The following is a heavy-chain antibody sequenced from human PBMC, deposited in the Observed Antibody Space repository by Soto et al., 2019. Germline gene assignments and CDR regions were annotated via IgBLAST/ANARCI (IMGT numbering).Heavy chain of an antibody. V-gene: IGHV1-46*01. CDR1: GYTFTSYD. CDR3: ARGRRPSYYDSSGYHDACDY. Sequence: ASVKVSCKASGYTFTSYDINWVRLATGQGLEWMGIINPSGGSTSYAQKFQGRVTMTRDTSTSTVYMELSSLRSEDTAVYYCARGRRPSYYDSSGYHDACDYWGQGTLVTVSS. D-gene: IGHD3-22*01. J-gene: IGHJ4*02. CDR2: INPSGGST.